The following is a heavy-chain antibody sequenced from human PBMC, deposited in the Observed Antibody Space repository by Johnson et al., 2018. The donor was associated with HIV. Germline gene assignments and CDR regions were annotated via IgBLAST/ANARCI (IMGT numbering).Heavy chain of an antibody. CDR3: ARGLQSMTVVVTRCAFDI. V-gene: IGHV3-53*01. CDR1: GFPVSRNY. J-gene: IGHJ3*02. D-gene: IGHD2-2*01. CDR2: IYNNDGT. Sequence: VQLVESGGGLIQPGGSLRLSCAASGFPVSRNYMTWVRQAPGKGLECVSVIYNNDGTQYADSVKGRFTISRDNSKNTVYLQMNSLRPEDTAVYYCARGLQSMTVVVTRCAFDIWGQGTMVTVSS.